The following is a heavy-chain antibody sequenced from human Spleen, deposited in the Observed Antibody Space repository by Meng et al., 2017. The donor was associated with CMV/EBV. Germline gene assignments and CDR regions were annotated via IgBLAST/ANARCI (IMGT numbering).Heavy chain of an antibody. CDR2: ISAHSRLT. Sequence: ASVKVSCKASGYTFTSYGISWVRQAPGQGLEWLGWISAHSRLTNNAQKVQGRITMTTDTSTSTAYMDLRSLRPDDTAVYYCARGPPVAAVAFDIWGQGTMVTVSS. D-gene: IGHD6-19*01. CDR1: GYTFTSYG. J-gene: IGHJ3*02. V-gene: IGHV1-18*01. CDR3: ARGPPVAAVAFDI.